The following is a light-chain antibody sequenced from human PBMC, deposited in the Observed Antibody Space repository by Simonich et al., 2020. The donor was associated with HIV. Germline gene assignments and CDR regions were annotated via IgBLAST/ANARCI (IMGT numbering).Light chain of an antibody. CDR2: EVT. J-gene: IGLJ3*02. CDR1: SSDVGGYNY. V-gene: IGLV2-8*01. Sequence: QSALTQPPSASGSPGQSVTISCTGTSSDVGGYNYVSWYQQHPGKAPQHMIYEVTKRPSGVPDRFSGAKSGNTASLTVSGLQAEDEADYYCSSYAGSNNWVFGGGTKLTVL. CDR3: SSYAGSNNWV.